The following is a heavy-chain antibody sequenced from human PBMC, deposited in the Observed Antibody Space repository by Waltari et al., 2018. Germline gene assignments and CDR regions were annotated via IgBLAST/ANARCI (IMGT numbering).Heavy chain of an antibody. Sequence: EVQLVESGGGLVQPGGSLRLSCAASGFTFSSYSMNWVRQAPGKGLEWVSYISSSSSTIYYADSVKGRFTISRDNAKNSLYLQMNSLRAEDTAVYYCASHYDFWSGFPLDYWGQGTLVTVSS. CDR1: GFTFSSYS. V-gene: IGHV3-48*04. J-gene: IGHJ4*02. CDR2: ISSSSSTI. D-gene: IGHD3-3*01. CDR3: ASHYDFWSGFPLDY.